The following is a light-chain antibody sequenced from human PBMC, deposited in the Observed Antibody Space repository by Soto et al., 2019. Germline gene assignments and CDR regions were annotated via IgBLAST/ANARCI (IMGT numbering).Light chain of an antibody. V-gene: IGKV1-17*01. Sequence: DIQMTQSPSSLSASVGDRVTITCRASHDIKNDLDWYQQKPGKGPKRLIYAASSLQSGDPSRFSGSGSGTEFTLTIRSLQSEDFATYYCLPHNSYSWTFGQGTKVEIK. J-gene: IGKJ1*01. CDR2: AAS. CDR3: LPHNSYSWT. CDR1: HDIKND.